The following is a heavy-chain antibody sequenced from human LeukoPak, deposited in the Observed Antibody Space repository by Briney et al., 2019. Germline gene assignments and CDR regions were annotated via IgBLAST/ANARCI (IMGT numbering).Heavy chain of an antibody. D-gene: IGHD3-22*01. J-gene: IGHJ4*02. V-gene: IGHV4-34*01. CDR1: GGSFSGYY. CDR3: ARGVYYDSSGYYFWNY. CDR2: INHSGST. Sequence: SETLSLTCTVSGGSFSGYYWSWIRQPPGKGLEWIGEINHSGSTNYNPSLKSRVTISVDTSRNQFSLKLSSVTAAGTAVYYCARGVYYDSSGYYFWNYWGQGTLVTVSS.